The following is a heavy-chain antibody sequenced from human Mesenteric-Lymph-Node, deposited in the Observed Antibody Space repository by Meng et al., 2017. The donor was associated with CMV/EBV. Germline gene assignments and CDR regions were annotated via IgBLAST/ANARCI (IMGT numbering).Heavy chain of an antibody. D-gene: IGHD5-12*01. CDR1: AFTFNNDW. CDR3: TAGRYDLDF. J-gene: IGHJ4*02. V-gene: IGHV3-15*01. CDR2: IKNKAEGGTT. Sequence: GESLKISCVVSAFTFNNDWMNWVSQAPGKGLEWVGRIKNKAEGGTTDYAVPVEGRFKISTDDSKNTVFLQMNSLKIEDTGVYYCTAGRYDLDFWGQGTLVTVSS.